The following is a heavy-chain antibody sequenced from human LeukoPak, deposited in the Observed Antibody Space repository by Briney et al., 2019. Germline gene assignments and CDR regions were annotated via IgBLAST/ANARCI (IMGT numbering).Heavy chain of an antibody. CDR1: GGSISSGDYY. CDR3: ARAGGSGGLLWFGELPTTYFDY. V-gene: IGHV4-30-4*01. J-gene: IGHJ4*02. CDR2: IYYSGST. D-gene: IGHD3-10*01. Sequence: SETLSLTCTVSGGSISSGDYYWSWIRQPPGKGLEWIGYIYYSGSTYYNPSLKSRVTISVDRSKNQFSLKLSSVTAADTAVYYCARAGGSGGLLWFGELPTTYFDYWGQGTLVTVSS.